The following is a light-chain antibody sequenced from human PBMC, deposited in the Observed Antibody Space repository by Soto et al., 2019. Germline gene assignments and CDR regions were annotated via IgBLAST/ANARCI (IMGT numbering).Light chain of an antibody. Sequence: DLQMTQSPSTLSASVGDRVTITCRASQSISTYLAWYQQKPGKAPKLLMYKTSSLESGVPSRFSGSGSGTEFTLTISSLQPDDCATYYCQQYNTYSRAFGQGTKVEIK. CDR3: QQYNTYSRA. CDR1: QSISTY. CDR2: KTS. J-gene: IGKJ1*01. V-gene: IGKV1-5*03.